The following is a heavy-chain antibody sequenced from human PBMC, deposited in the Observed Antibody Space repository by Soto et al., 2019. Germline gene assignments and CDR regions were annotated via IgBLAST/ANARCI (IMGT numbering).Heavy chain of an antibody. V-gene: IGHV3-43*01. CDR1: GFTFDDYT. CDR2: ISWDGGST. D-gene: IGHD1-20*01. CDR3: ARRPAITGTDPDFDY. J-gene: IGHJ4*02. Sequence: GGSRRLSCAASGFTFDDYTMHWVRQAPGKGLEWVSLISWDGGSTYYADSVKGRFTISRDNSKNSLYLQWSSLKASDTAMYYCARRPAITGTDPDFDYWGQGTLVTVSS.